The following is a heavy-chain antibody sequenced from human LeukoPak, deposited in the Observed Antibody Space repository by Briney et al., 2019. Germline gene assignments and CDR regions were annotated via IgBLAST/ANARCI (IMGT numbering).Heavy chain of an antibody. CDR2: ISYDGSNK. CDR3: ARAHLSSSSTDYMDV. J-gene: IGHJ6*03. V-gene: IGHV3-30*03. Sequence: AGGSLRLSCAASGFTFSSYGMHWVRQAPGKGLEWVAVISYDGSNKYYADSVKGRFTISRDNSKNTLYLQMNSLRAEDTAMYYCARAHLSSSSTDYMDVWGKGTTVTVSS. CDR1: GFTFSSYG. D-gene: IGHD6-6*01.